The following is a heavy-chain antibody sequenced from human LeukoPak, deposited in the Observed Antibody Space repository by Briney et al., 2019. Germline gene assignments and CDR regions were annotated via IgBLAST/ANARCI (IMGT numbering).Heavy chain of an antibody. J-gene: IGHJ3*02. D-gene: IGHD2-2*01. CDR2: IYTSGST. CDR1: GGSISSGSYY. Sequence: SETLSLTCTVSGGSISSGSYYWSWMRQPAGKGLEWMERIYTSGSTNYNPSLKSRVTISVDTSKNQFSLKLSSVTAADTAVYYCARDEIRCSSTSCSPNDAFDIWGQGTMVTVSS. CDR3: ARDEIRCSSTSCSPNDAFDI. V-gene: IGHV4-61*02.